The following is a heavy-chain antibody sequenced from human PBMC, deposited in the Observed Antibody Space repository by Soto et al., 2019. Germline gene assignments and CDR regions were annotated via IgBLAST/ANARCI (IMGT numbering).Heavy chain of an antibody. J-gene: IGHJ5*02. D-gene: IGHD2-15*01. CDR1: GYTFTSSD. Sequence: QVQLVQSGAEVKKPGAAVRVSCTASGYTFTSSDVYWERQATGQGLESMGWMNPNTGNTGYAQKFQCRDTMTRNTSIRTAYMELSSLRSEDTAVYYCARGSNHCSGGSFYSDWFDPWGQGTPVTVSS. CDR2: MNPNTGNT. V-gene: IGHV1-8*01. CDR3: ARGSNHCSGGSFYSDWFDP.